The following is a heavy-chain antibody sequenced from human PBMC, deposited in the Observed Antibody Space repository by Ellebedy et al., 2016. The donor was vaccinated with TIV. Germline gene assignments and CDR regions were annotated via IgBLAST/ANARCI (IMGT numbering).Heavy chain of an antibody. CDR1: GGSISSSNYS. D-gene: IGHD3-16*02. J-gene: IGHJ3*02. CDR2: FSYSGYT. V-gene: IGHV4-39*01. Sequence: MPSDTLSLTCTVPGGSISSSNYSWGCVRQPPGKGPEWIGSFSYSGYTYYTPSLKSRVTVSGDTSKNQFSLKLTSVTAANTAVYYCARQTAPYDYVWGNYRFDAFDIWGQGTMVTVSS. CDR3: ARQTAPYDYVWGNYRFDAFDI.